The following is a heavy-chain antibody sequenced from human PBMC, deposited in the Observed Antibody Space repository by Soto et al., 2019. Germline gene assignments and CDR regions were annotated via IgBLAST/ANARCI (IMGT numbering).Heavy chain of an antibody. CDR1: GFTFSADG. V-gene: IGHV3-30*18. CDR3: AKDRRDGDYYYIDY. Sequence: QVQLVESGGGVVQPGRSLRLSCATSGFTFSADGMHWVRQAPGKGLEWVAIISDDGSNAYYADSVKGRFTISRDNSKNTRYLQINRLRVEDTAVYYCAKDRRDGDYYYIDYWGQGTLVTVSS. D-gene: IGHD4-17*01. J-gene: IGHJ4*02. CDR2: ISDDGSNA.